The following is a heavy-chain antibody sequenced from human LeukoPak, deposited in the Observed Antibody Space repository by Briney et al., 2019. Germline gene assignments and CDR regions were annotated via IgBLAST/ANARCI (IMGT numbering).Heavy chain of an antibody. J-gene: IGHJ4*02. D-gene: IGHD5-18*01. Sequence: QPGGSLRLSCAASGFTFDDYAMHWVRQAPGKGLEWVSGISWNSGSIGYADSVKGRFTISRDNAKNSLYLQMNSLRAEDTAVYYCARGGYHAYYLGYWGQGSLVTVSS. CDR1: GFTFDDYA. CDR2: ISWNSGSI. V-gene: IGHV3-9*01. CDR3: ARGGYHAYYLGY.